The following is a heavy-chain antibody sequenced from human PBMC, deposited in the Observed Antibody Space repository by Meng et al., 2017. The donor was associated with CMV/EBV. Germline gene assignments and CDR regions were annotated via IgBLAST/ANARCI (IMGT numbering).Heavy chain of an antibody. CDR3: AKVPGP. D-gene: IGHD1-14*01. J-gene: IGHJ5*02. Sequence: GESLKISCAASGFTFSSYSMNWVRQAPGKGLEGVAFIRYDGSNEYYADSVKGRFTISRDNSKNTLYLQMNSLRAGDTAIYYCAKVPGPWGQGTLVTVSS. CDR2: IRYDGSNE. CDR1: GFTFSSYS. V-gene: IGHV3-30*02.